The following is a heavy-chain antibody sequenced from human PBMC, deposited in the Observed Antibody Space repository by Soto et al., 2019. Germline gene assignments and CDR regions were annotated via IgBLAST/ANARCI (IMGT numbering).Heavy chain of an antibody. D-gene: IGHD4-17*01. J-gene: IGHJ5*02. Sequence: SETLSLTCTVSGGSISSGDSHWSWIRQSPGKGLEWIGYIYYSGSTYYNPSLESRVTISVDTSKDQFSLKLSSVTAADTAVYYCARETTVTTLGWFDPWGQGTLVPVSS. V-gene: IGHV4-30-4*01. CDR2: IYYSGST. CDR1: GGSISSGDSH. CDR3: ARETTVTTLGWFDP.